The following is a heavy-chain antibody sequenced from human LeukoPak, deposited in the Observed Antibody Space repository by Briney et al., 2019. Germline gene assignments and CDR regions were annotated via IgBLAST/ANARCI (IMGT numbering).Heavy chain of an antibody. CDR3: ARYDSSGYYPLIDY. Sequence: KTSETLSLTCTVFDYSISSDYYWGWIRQPPGKGLEWIGNIFHSGSTYSNPSLKSRVTISVDTSKNQFSLKLSSVTAADTAVYYCARYDSSGYYPLIDYWGQGTLVTVSS. D-gene: IGHD3-22*01. V-gene: IGHV4-38-2*02. J-gene: IGHJ4*02. CDR1: DYSISSDYY. CDR2: IFHSGST.